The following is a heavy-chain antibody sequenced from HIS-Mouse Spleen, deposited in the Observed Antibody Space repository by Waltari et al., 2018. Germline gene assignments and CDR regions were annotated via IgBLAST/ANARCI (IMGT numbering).Heavy chain of an antibody. D-gene: IGHD6-19*01. J-gene: IGHJ4*02. CDR1: GFSLSTSGMC. Sequence: QVTLRESGPALVKPTQTLTLTCTSSGFSLSTSGMCVSWIRQPPGTALEWLARIDWDDDKYYSTSLKTRLTISKDTSKNQVVLTMTNMDPVDTATYYCARIAEGYSSGWYAFDYWGQGTLVTVSS. CDR3: ARIAEGYSSGWYAFDY. CDR2: IDWDDDK. V-gene: IGHV2-70*15.